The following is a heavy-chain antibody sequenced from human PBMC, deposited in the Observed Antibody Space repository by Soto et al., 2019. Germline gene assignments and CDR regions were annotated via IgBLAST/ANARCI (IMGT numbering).Heavy chain of an antibody. CDR2: INSDGSST. Sequence: TGGSLRLSCAASGFTFSSYWMHWVRQAPGKGLVWVSRINSDGSSTSYADSVKGRFTISRDNAKNTLYLQMNSLRAEDTAVYYCARDSDTAMVSDYYYGMDVWGQGTTVTVSS. CDR3: ARDSDTAMVSDYYYGMDV. J-gene: IGHJ6*02. V-gene: IGHV3-74*01. CDR1: GFTFSSYW. D-gene: IGHD5-18*01.